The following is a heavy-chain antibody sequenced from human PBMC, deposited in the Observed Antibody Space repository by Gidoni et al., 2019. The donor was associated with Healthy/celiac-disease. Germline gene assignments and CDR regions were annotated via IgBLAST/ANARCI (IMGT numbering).Heavy chain of an antibody. CDR2: IIPIFGTA. CDR3: ARFFSTGWSNWFFDL. J-gene: IGHJ2*01. V-gene: IGHV1-69*18. CDR1: GGTFSSYA. D-gene: IGHD6-19*01. Sequence: QVQLVQSGAEVKKPGSSVKVSCKASGGTFSSYAINWVRQAPGQGLEWMGRIIPIFGTANYAQKFQGRVTITADESTTTAYMELSSLRSEDTAVYYCARFFSTGWSNWFFDLWGRGTLVTVSS.